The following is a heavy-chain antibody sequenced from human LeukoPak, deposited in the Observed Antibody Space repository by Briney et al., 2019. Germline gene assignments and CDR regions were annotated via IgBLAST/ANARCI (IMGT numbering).Heavy chain of an antibody. CDR2: ITTSDGNT. D-gene: IGHD7-27*01. CDR3: AKDGGLWVSAHWGDS. Sequence: GGSLRLSCAASGFTFSSYTMSWVRQAPGKGLEWVSTITTSDGNTYYADSVKGRFTVSRDNSKNTLFLQMHSLRAEDTAVYYCAKDGGLWVSAHWGDSWGRGTLVTVSS. J-gene: IGHJ4*02. CDR1: GFTFSSYT. V-gene: IGHV3-23*01.